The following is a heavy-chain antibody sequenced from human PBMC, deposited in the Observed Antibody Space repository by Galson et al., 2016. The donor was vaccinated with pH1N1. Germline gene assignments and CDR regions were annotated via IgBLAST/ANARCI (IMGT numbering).Heavy chain of an antibody. CDR1: EFIFSNKW. CDR2: LKSDGTSA. V-gene: IGHV3-74*01. CDR3: IREMS. J-gene: IGHJ5*02. Sequence: SLRLSCAASEFIFSNKWMHWLRQSPGKGLEWLSVLKSDGTSARYADSVKGRFTISRDNAKNTLYLQMNSLRVEDTSVYYCIREMSWGRGVLVTVSS.